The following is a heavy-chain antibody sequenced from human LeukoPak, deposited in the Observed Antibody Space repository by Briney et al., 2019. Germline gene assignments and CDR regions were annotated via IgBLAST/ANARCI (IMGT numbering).Heavy chain of an antibody. J-gene: IGHJ4*02. Sequence: ASVKVSCKASGYTFTGYYMHWVRQAPGQGLEWMGWIDPNSGDTKYAQKFQGRVTMTRDTSISTAYMELSRLRSDDTAVYYCATQRGSYLWGTDFDYWGQGTLVTVSS. CDR3: ATQRGSYLWGTDFDY. CDR1: GYTFTGYY. V-gene: IGHV1-2*02. CDR2: IDPNSGDT. D-gene: IGHD3-16*01.